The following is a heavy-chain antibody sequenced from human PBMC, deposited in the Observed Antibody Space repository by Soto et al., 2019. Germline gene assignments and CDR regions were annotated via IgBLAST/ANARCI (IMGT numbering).Heavy chain of an antibody. J-gene: IGHJ5*02. CDR3: ARPITVFEFDP. CDR1: GGSISSSSYY. D-gene: IGHD3-3*01. V-gene: IGHV4-39*01. CDR2: IYYSGST. Sequence: QLQLQESGPGLVKPSETLSLTCTVSGGSISSSSYYWGWIRQPPGKGLEWIGSIYYSGSTYYNPSLKSRVPLSVDTSTNQFSLKLSSVTAADTAVYYCARPITVFEFDPWGQGTLVTVSS.